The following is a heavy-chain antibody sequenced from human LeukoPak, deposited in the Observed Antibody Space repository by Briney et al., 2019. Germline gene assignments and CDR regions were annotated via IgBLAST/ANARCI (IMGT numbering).Heavy chain of an antibody. CDR1: GFTFSSYR. D-gene: IGHD2-2*02. V-gene: IGHV3-21*01. CDR2: ISSSGVYI. J-gene: IGHJ5*01. Sequence: PGGSLRLSCAASGFTFSSYRMHWVRQAPGKGLEWVSSISSSGVYIFYADSVQGRFTISRDNAKNSLDLQMNSLRVEDTAVYFCAKTPGYCSSTTCYNNWFDSWGQGTLVTVSS. CDR3: AKTPGYCSSTTCYNNWFDS.